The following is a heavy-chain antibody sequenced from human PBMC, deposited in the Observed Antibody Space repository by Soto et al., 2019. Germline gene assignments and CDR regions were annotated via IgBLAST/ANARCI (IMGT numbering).Heavy chain of an antibody. CDR3: ARFNGDYGWFDP. CDR2: ISGYNGNT. CDR1: GYTFTSYG. Sequence: QVQLVQSGAEVKKPGASVKVSCKASGYTFTSYGISWVRQAPGQGLEWMGWISGYNGNTKYAQKLQGRVTMTTDTSTRTAYMELRSLISDDTAAYYCARFNGDYGWFDPWGQGTLVTVSS. D-gene: IGHD4-17*01. J-gene: IGHJ5*02. V-gene: IGHV1-18*01.